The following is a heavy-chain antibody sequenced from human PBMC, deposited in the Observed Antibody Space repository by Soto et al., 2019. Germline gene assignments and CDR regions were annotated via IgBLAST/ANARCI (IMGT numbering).Heavy chain of an antibody. CDR2: IKSKGHGGTI. Sequence: EVQLVESGGGLVEPGGSLRLSCAGSGFAFNHAYMTWVRQAPGKGLEWVGRIKSKGHGGTIDYAAPVKGRFTISRDDSTNTLFLQMNSLQTEDTAVYYCSTDAKPTAGARLDYWGQGTLVTVSS. D-gene: IGHD1-1*01. J-gene: IGHJ4*02. CDR3: STDAKPTAGARLDY. CDR1: GFAFNHAY. V-gene: IGHV3-15*01.